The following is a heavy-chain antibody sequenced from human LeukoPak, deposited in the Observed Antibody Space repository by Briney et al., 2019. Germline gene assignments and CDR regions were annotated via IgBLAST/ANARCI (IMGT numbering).Heavy chain of an antibody. Sequence: PSETLSLTCAVSGGSIINSNWWSWVRQPPGKGLEWIGEINHSGSTNYNPSLKSRVTISVDTSKKQFSLKLSSVTAADTAVYYCVTYYFDSSGPKKNYWGQGTLVTVSS. CDR1: GGSIINSNW. CDR3: VTYYFDSSGPKKNY. J-gene: IGHJ4*02. V-gene: IGHV4-4*02. CDR2: INHSGST. D-gene: IGHD3-22*01.